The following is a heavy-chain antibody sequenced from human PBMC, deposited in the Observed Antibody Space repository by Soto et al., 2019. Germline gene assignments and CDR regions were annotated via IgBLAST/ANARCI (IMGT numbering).Heavy chain of an antibody. CDR1: GGSITSYY. CDR3: ARRYSGYGDY. Sequence: QVQLQESGPGLVKPSETLSLTCTVSGGSITSYYWSWIRQPPGKGLEWIGYIYFSGSANYNPSLKRRVTISVDTSKNQFSLKLSSVTAAETAVYYCARRYSGYGDYWGQGTLVTVSS. D-gene: IGHD5-12*01. CDR2: IYFSGSA. V-gene: IGHV4-59*08. J-gene: IGHJ4*02.